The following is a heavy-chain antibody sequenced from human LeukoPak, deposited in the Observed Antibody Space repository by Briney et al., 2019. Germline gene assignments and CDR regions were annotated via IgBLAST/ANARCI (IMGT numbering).Heavy chain of an antibody. D-gene: IGHD6-13*01. Sequence: GGSLRLSCAASGFTFSGYAMSWVRQAPGKGLEWVSAISGSGGSTYYADSVKGRFTISRDNSKNTPYLQMNSLRAEDTAVYYCARDARISAGGTDYWGQGTLVTVSS. J-gene: IGHJ4*02. V-gene: IGHV3-23*01. CDR2: ISGSGGST. CDR3: ARDARISAGGTDY. CDR1: GFTFSGYA.